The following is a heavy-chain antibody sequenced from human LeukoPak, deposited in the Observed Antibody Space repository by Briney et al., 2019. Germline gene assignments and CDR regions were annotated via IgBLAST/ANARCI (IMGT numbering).Heavy chain of an antibody. Sequence: SETLSLTCTVSGGSISSGGYYWSWIRQHPGKGLEWIGYIYYSGSTNYNPSLKSRVTISVDTSKNQFSLKLSSVTAADTAVYYCARLRPPYSSSWYYFDYWGQGTLVTVSS. D-gene: IGHD6-13*01. CDR3: ARLRPPYSSSWYYFDY. CDR1: GGSISSGGYY. CDR2: IYYSGST. V-gene: IGHV4-61*08. J-gene: IGHJ4*02.